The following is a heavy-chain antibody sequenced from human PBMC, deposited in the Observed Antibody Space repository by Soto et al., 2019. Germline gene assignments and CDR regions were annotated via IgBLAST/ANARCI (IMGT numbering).Heavy chain of an antibody. CDR1: GFTFSSYS. J-gene: IGHJ6*02. CDR2: ISSSSSYI. Sequence: EVQLVESGGGLVKPGGSLRLSCAASGFTFSSYSMNWVRQAPGKGLEWVSSISSSSSYIYYADSVKGRFTISRDNAKNSLYLQMNSLRAEDTAVYYCARDNITMVRGVIDFYYYGMDVWGQGTTVTVSS. CDR3: ARDNITMVRGVIDFYYYGMDV. D-gene: IGHD3-10*01. V-gene: IGHV3-21*01.